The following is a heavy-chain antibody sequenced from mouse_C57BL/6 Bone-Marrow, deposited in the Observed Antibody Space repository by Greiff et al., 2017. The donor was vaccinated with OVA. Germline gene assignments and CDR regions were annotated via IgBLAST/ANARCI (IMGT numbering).Heavy chain of an antibody. V-gene: IGHV1-55*01. CDR1: GYTFTSYW. CDR2: IYPGSGST. D-gene: IGHD2-12*01. Sequence: QVQLQQPGAELVKPGASVKMSCKASGYTFTSYWITWVKQRPGQGLEWIGDIYPGSGSTNYNEKFKSKATLTVDTSSSPAYMQLSSLTSEDSAVYYCARDSLYDRNWYFDVWGTGTTVTVSA. CDR3: ARDSLYDRNWYFDV. J-gene: IGHJ1*03.